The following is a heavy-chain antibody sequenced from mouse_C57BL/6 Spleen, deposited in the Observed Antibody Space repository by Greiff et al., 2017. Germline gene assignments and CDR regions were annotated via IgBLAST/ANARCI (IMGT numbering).Heavy chain of an antibody. CDR2: IDPANGNT. D-gene: IGHD2-3*01. V-gene: IGHV14-3*01. CDR1: GFNIKNTY. J-gene: IGHJ4*01. CDR3: AIYRWLLRGYAMDY. Sequence: VQLKQSVAELVRPGASVKLSCTASGFNIKNTYMHWVKQRPEQGLEWIGRIDPANGNTKYAPKFKGKATITADTSSNTAYLQLSRLTSEDTAIYSCAIYRWLLRGYAMDYWGQGTSVTVSS.